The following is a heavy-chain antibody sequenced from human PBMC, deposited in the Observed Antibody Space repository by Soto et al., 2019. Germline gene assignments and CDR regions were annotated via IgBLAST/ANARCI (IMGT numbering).Heavy chain of an antibody. CDR2: IYYSGST. CDR1: GGSISSYY. Sequence: PSETLSLTCTVSGGSISSYYWSWIRQPPGKGLEWIGYIYYSGSTNCNPSLKSRVTISLDTSKNQFSLKLSSVTAADTAVYYCARDLLRFYDTGAFDIWGRGTMVTVSS. J-gene: IGHJ3*02. V-gene: IGHV4-59*01. CDR3: ARDLLRFYDTGAFDI. D-gene: IGHD3-16*01.